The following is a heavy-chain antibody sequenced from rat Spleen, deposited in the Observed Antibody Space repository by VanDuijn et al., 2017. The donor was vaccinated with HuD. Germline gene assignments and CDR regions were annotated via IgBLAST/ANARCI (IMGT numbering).Heavy chain of an antibody. CDR3: ARHPLYDGSYYYWDY. V-gene: IGHV5-29*01. CDR1: GFTFSNYG. D-gene: IGHD1-12*02. Sequence: EVQLVESGGDLVQPGRSLKLSCAASGFTFSNYGMAWVRQAPTKGLEWVVTISYDGSSTYYRDSVKGRFTISRDNAKSTLYLQMDSLRSEDTATYYCARHPLYDGSYYYWDYWGQGVMVTVSS. J-gene: IGHJ2*01. CDR2: ISYDGSST.